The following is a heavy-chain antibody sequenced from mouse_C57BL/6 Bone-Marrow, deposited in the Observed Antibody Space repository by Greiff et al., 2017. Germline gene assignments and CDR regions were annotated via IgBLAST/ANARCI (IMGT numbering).Heavy chain of an antibody. D-gene: IGHD5-1*01. CDR3: ARNLPSAAYYFDY. J-gene: IGHJ2*01. CDR1: GFSLTSYG. V-gene: IGHV2-2*01. CDR2: IWSGGST. Sequence: VKLQASGPGLVQPSQSLSITCTVSGFSLTSYGVHWFRQSPGKGLACLGVIWSGGSTAYNAAFISSLSIRKDNSKSHVFFKMNSLQADDTAIYDCARNLPSAAYYFDYWGQGTTRTVSS.